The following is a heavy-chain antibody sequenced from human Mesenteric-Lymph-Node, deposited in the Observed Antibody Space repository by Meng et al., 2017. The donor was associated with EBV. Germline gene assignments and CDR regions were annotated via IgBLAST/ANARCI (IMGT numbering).Heavy chain of an antibody. Sequence: QVQRGGAGPVLVKPSGSLSLTCGVSGGSISSSSWWRWVRKSPGKGLELIGQIYHNGDTNYNPSLKSRVLISVDKSKNQFSLRLNSVTAADTAVYYCARNVQMATIWGQGTLVTVSS. CDR1: GGSISSSSW. J-gene: IGHJ4*02. CDR2: IYHNGDT. V-gene: IGHV4-4*02. CDR3: ARNVQMATI. D-gene: IGHD5-24*01.